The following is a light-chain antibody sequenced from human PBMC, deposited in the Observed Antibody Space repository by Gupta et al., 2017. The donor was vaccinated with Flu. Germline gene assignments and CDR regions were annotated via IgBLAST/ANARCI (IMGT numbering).Light chain of an antibody. Sequence: DIQMPPSPSSLSASVGDRVTITCRASQNIGNYLNWYQQKPGKAPNLLIYAASNLHTGVPSRFSGSGSVTDFTLTISRLQPEDFATYYCQQTYSTVWTFGQGTKVDIK. V-gene: IGKV1-39*01. CDR1: QNIGNY. CDR3: QQTYSTVWT. J-gene: IGKJ1*01. CDR2: AAS.